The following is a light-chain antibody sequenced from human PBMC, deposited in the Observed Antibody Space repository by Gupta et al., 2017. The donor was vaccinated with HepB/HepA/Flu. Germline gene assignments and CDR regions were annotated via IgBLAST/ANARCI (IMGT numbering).Light chain of an antibody. J-gene: IGKJ3*01. Sequence: DFVMTQSPDSLAVSLGERATINCKSSQRLSDSSNSKKHLAWYQQKPGQPPKLLISWSSTRESGVPDRFSGSGSGTDFTLTISSLQTEDVAVYYCQQYDSTPSFGPGTKVEI. CDR1: QRLSDSSNSKKH. CDR2: WSS. V-gene: IGKV4-1*01. CDR3: QQYDSTPS.